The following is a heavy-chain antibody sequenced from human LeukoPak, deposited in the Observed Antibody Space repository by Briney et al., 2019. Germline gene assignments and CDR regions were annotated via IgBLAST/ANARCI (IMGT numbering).Heavy chain of an antibody. CDR2: IYPGDSDT. J-gene: IGHJ3*02. D-gene: IGHD5-24*01. CDR3: ARLRDGYGHDAFDI. V-gene: IGHV5-51*01. Sequence: GEPLKISCKGSGSRFNTYWIGWVRHMPGKGLEWMGIIYPGDSDTRYSPSFQGQVTISADKSITTAYLQWSNLKASDTAMYYCARLRDGYGHDAFDIWGQGTVVTVS. CDR1: GSRFNTYW.